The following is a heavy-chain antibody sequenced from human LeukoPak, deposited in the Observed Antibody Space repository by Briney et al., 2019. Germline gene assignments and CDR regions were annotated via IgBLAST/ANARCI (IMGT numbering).Heavy chain of an antibody. D-gene: IGHD1-26*01. CDR1: GFTFSSYS. CDR3: ARDDRSYYFDY. CDR2: ISSSSSPI. Sequence: GGPLRLSCAASGFTFSSYSMNWVRQAPGKGLEWVSYISSSSSPIYYADSVKGRFTISRDNAKNSLYLQMNSLRAEDTAVYYCARDDRSYYFDYWGQGTLVTVSS. J-gene: IGHJ4*02. V-gene: IGHV3-48*04.